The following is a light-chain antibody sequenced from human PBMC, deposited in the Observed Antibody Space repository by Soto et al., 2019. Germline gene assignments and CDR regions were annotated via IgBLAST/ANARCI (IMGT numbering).Light chain of an antibody. V-gene: IGLV2-11*01. Sequence: ALTQPRSVSGSPGQSVTVSCIGTSSDVGGYNSVSWYQEHPGKAPKLMIYDVIKRPSGVPDRFSGSKSGNTASLTISGLLAEDEADYYCCSYVGSYSYVFGTGTKVTV. CDR2: DVI. CDR3: CSYVGSYSYV. J-gene: IGLJ1*01. CDR1: SSDVGGYNS.